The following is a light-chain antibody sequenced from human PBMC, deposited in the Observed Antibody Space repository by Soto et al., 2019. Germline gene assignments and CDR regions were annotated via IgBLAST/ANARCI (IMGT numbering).Light chain of an antibody. CDR2: AAS. J-gene: IGKJ1*01. CDR1: QSVSNY. CDR3: QQSYSSPPT. V-gene: IGKV1-39*01. Sequence: DIQMTQSPSSLSASVGDRVTITCRASQSVSNYLNWYQQKPGKAPKLLIFAASSLQSGVPSRFSGSRSGPDFTLTISSLQPEDFATYYCQQSYSSPPTFGQGTKVDI.